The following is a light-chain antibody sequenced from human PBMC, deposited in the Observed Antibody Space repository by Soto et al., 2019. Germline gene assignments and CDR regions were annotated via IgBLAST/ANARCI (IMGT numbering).Light chain of an antibody. CDR3: QQYNNWYT. CDR1: QSVSSN. CDR2: GSS. J-gene: IGKJ2*01. Sequence: EIVMTQSPATLSVSPGERATLSCRASQSVSSNLAWYQQKPGQAPRLLIYGSSTRATGIPARFSGSGSGTEFTLTISSLKSEDFAFYYCQQYNNWYTFGQGTKLEIK. V-gene: IGKV3-15*01.